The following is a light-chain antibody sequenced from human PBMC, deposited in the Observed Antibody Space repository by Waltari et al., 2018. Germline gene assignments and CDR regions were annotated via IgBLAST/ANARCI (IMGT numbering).Light chain of an antibody. CDR3: QQSYNNPYT. V-gene: IGKV1-39*01. J-gene: IGKJ2*01. CDR2: AAS. CDR1: RTISTY. Sequence: DIQMTQSPSSLSASVGDRITITCRASRTISTYLNWYQRKPGKAPKLLMFAASTLQSGVPSRFSGSGSGTDFTLTISSLQPEDFATYYCQQSYNNPYTFGQGTKLEIK.